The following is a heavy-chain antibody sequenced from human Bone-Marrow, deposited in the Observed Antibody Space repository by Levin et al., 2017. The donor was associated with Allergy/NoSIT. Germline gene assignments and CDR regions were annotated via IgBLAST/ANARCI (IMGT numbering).Heavy chain of an antibody. D-gene: IGHD3-10*01. CDR2: FDPEDGET. CDR1: GYTLTELS. V-gene: IGHV1-24*01. J-gene: IGHJ4*02. CDR3: AGGFAATPSGLDY. Sequence: AASVKVSCKVSGYTLTELSMNWLRQAPGKGLEWMGGFDPEDGETIYAQNFRGRVTMTEDTSTDTAYMELSSLSSDDTAVYYCAGGFAATPSGLDYWGQGNLVTVSS.